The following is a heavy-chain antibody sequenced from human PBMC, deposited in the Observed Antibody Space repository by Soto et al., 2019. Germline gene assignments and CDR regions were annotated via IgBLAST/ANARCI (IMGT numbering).Heavy chain of an antibody. D-gene: IGHD3-22*01. CDR3: AKENHYYDSSGYFLDY. Sequence: GGSLRLSCAASGFTFSSYAMSWVRQAPGKGLEWFLAIIGICGSTYYADSVKGRFTISRDNSKNTLYLQMNSLRAEDTAVYYCAKENHYYDSSGYFLDYWGQGTLVTVSS. CDR1: GFTFSSYA. CDR2: IIGICGST. V-gene: IGHV3-23*01. J-gene: IGHJ4*02.